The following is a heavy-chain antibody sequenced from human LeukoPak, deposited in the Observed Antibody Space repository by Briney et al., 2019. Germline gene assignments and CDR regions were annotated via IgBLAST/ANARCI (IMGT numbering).Heavy chain of an antibody. CDR1: GGTFSSYA. J-gene: IGHJ3*02. CDR2: IIPIFGTA. CDR3: ARVLTAPRVHDAFDI. V-gene: IGHV1-69*01. Sequence: GSSVKVSCKASGGTFSSYAISWVRQAPGQGLEWMGGIIPIFGTANYAQKFQGRVTITADESTSTAYMELSSLRSEDTAVYYCARVLTAPRVHDAFDIWGQGTMVTVSS. D-gene: IGHD2/OR15-2a*01.